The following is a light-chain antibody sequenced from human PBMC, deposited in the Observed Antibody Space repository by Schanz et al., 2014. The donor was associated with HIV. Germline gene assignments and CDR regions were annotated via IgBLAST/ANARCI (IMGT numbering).Light chain of an antibody. CDR3: QQFKNWPPT. V-gene: IGKV3-20*01. CDR1: QSVISY. Sequence: EIVLTQSPGTLSLSPGERATLSCRASQSVISYLAWYQQKPGQSPRLLIYGASSRATGIPDRFSGSGSGTDFTLTISRLEPEDFAVYYCQQFKNWPPTFGQGTKVEIK. CDR2: GAS. J-gene: IGKJ1*01.